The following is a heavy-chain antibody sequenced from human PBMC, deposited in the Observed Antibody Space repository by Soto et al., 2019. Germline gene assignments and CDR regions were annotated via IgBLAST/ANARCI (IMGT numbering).Heavy chain of an antibody. J-gene: IGHJ4*02. Sequence: GGSLRLSCAASGFTISDYYMSWIRQAPGKGLEGVSYISRVDSTTYYADSVRGRFTISRDNAKNSLYLQMNSLRAEDTAVYYCTRGALLREDYSKCPSDYWGQGILVTVSS. D-gene: IGHD4-4*01. V-gene: IGHV3-11*01. CDR3: TRGALLREDYSKCPSDY. CDR1: GFTISDYY. CDR2: ISRVDSTT.